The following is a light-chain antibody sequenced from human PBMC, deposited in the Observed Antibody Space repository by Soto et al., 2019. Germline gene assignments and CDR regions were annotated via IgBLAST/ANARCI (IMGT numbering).Light chain of an antibody. CDR3: QQYGTAPRT. Sequence: ETVLTQSPGTLSLSPGDRATLSCRASQSVTGRSLAWYQQKPGQAPRLLISDASTRASGIPDRFSGGGSGTDFTLTISRLEPEDFAVYYCQQYGTAPRTFGQGTKVDIK. CDR1: QSVTGRS. V-gene: IGKV3-20*01. CDR2: DAS. J-gene: IGKJ1*01.